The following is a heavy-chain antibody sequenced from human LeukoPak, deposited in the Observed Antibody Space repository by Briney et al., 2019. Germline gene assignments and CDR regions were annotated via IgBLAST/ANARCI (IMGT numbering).Heavy chain of an antibody. J-gene: IGHJ4*02. CDR2: INPNTGGT. CDR1: GYTFTGYY. Sequence: GASVKVSCKASGYTFTGYYLHWVRQAPGQGLEWLGRINPNTGGTDDAQKFQGRVTMTRDTSINTAYMELSRLRPDDTAVYYCARDRSGYSYGEPVDHWGQGTLVIVSS. CDR3: ARDRSGYSYGEPVDH. D-gene: IGHD5-18*01. V-gene: IGHV1-2*06.